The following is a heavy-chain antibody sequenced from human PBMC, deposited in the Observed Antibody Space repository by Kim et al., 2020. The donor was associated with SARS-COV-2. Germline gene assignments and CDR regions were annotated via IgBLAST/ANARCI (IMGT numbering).Heavy chain of an antibody. CDR3: AKDGVRFLEWSYYFDY. J-gene: IGHJ4*02. CDR2: LSGSGGST. CDR1: GFTFSNYA. V-gene: IGHV3-23*01. D-gene: IGHD3-3*01. Sequence: GGSLRLSCAASGFTFSNYAMSWVRQAPGKGLEWVSTLSGSGGSTFYADSVKGRFTISRDNSKNTLYLQMNSLRAEDTALYYCAKDGVRFLEWSYYFDYWGQGTLVTVSS.